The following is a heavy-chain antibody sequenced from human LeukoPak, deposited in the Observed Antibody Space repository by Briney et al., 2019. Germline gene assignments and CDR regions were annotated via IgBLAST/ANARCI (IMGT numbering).Heavy chain of an antibody. CDR3: ARDWTGPARNWFDP. V-gene: IGHV4-4*07. CDR1: GGSISTYY. D-gene: IGHD3/OR15-3a*01. Sequence: PSETLSLTCTVSGGSISTYYWSWIRQPADKGLEWIGRISANGNTDFNPSFESRLTVSVDTSKNQFSLNLYSVTAADTAVYYCARDWTGPARNWFDPWGQGILVTVSS. CDR2: ISANGNT. J-gene: IGHJ5*02.